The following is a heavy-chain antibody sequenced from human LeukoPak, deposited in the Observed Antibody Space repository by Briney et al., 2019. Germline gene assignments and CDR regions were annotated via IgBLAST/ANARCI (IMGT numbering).Heavy chain of an antibody. V-gene: IGHV3-43*02. J-gene: IGHJ1*01. Sequence: GGSLRLSCAASGFTFDDYAMHWVRQAPGTGLEWVSLISGDGGSTYYGDSVKGRFTISRDNSKNYLYLQMNSLGTEDTALYYCAKDSSGYYYVFQHWGQGTLVTVSS. CDR1: GFTFDDYA. CDR2: ISGDGGST. D-gene: IGHD3-22*01. CDR3: AKDSSGYYYVFQH.